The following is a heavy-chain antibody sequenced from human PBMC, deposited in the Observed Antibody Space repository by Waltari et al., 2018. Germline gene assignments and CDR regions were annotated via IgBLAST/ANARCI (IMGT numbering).Heavy chain of an antibody. D-gene: IGHD2-2*01. CDR1: GVPISSTSYN. V-gene: IGHV4-39*07. Sequence: QLQLQESGPGLVKPSETLSLSCTVSGVPISSTSYNWGWIRRPPGKGLEWIGSIYYFQYSGRTYYNPSLKSRVTISVDTSKNQFSLKLNSVTAADTAVYYCVRDLHYCSRNNCYFDYWGQGTLVTVSS. CDR2: IYYFQYSGRT. CDR3: VRDLHYCSRNNCYFDY. J-gene: IGHJ4*02.